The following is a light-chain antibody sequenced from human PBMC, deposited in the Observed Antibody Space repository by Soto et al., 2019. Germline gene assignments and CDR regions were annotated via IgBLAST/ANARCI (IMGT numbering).Light chain of an antibody. CDR1: SSDVGGYKY. V-gene: IGLV2-14*01. CDR2: EVS. J-gene: IGLJ2*01. CDR3: GSYTSSSTSVI. Sequence: QPVLTQPASVSGSPGQSITISCTGTSSDVGGYKYVSWYQQHPDKAPKLIIFEVSNRPSGISSRFSGSKSGNTASLTISGLQAEDEADYYCGSYTSSSTSVIFGRGTKLTVL.